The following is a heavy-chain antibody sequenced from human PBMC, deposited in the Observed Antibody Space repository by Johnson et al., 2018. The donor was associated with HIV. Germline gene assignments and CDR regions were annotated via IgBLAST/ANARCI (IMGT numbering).Heavy chain of an antibody. Sequence: VQLVESGGGVVRPGGSLRLSCAASGFRFDDYAMHWVRQAPGKGLEWVSGISWNSGSIGYADSVKGRFTISRDNAKNSLYLQMNSLRAEDTALYYCAKGRSTAQFITYDAFDIWGQGTMVTVSS. J-gene: IGHJ3*02. CDR2: ISWNSGSI. CDR1: GFRFDDYA. D-gene: IGHD3-10*01. CDR3: AKGRSTAQFITYDAFDI. V-gene: IGHV3-9*01.